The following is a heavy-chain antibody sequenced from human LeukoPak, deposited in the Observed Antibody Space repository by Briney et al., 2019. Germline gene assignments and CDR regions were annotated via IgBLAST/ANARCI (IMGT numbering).Heavy chain of an antibody. J-gene: IGHJ4*02. V-gene: IGHV3-23*01. CDR3: AKCWTSDGVCLNFDH. D-gene: IGHD2-8*01. Sequence: GGSLRLSCEASGLSFRSYGMSWVRQAPGKGLEWVSGISGSGYNTYYTDSVKGRFTISRDNSKNALYLQMNSLRVEDTAVYYCAKCWTSDGVCLNFDHWGQGALVTVSS. CDR2: ISGSGYNT. CDR1: GLSFRSYG.